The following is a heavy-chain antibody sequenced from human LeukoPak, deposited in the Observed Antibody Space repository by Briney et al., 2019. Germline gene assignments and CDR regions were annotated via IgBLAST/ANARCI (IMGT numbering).Heavy chain of an antibody. Sequence: GGSLRLSCVASGFSFDDYAMHWVRQAPGKGLEWVSLISGDGDTTYYADSVKGRFTISRDNRKKSLYLQMDSLRTEDTALYYCAKGARDRPAVAVQCDYWGQGTLVTVSS. D-gene: IGHD6-19*01. V-gene: IGHV3-43*02. J-gene: IGHJ4*02. CDR2: ISGDGDTT. CDR1: GFSFDDYA. CDR3: AKGARDRPAVAVQCDY.